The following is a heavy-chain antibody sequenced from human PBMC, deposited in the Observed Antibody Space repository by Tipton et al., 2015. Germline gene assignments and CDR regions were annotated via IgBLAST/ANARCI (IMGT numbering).Heavy chain of an antibody. J-gene: IGHJ4*02. CDR1: GDSVSSDSAA. CDR3: ARDWFGRFLDY. Sequence: LRLSCGISGDSVSSDSAAWHWIRQSPSRGLEWLGRTYYRSKWYNDYAVSVKSRITINPGTSKNQFSLQLNSVTPEDTAVYYCARDWFGRFLDYWGQGTLVTVSS. V-gene: IGHV6-1*01. D-gene: IGHD3-16*01. CDR2: TYYRSKWYN.